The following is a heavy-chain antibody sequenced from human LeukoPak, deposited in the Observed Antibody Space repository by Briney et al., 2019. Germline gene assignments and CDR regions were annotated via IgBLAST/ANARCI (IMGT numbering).Heavy chain of an antibody. CDR1: GFTFSTYS. J-gene: IGHJ4*02. CDR2: ISRSSSSK. Sequence: GGSLRLSCAASGFTFSTYSMNWVRQAPGKGLEWVAYISRSSSSKHYADSVKGRFTISRDNAKNSLYLQMNSLRDGDTAVYYCVREDPSEYGSIDYWGQGTLVTVSS. D-gene: IGHD3-10*01. V-gene: IGHV3-48*02. CDR3: VREDPSEYGSIDY.